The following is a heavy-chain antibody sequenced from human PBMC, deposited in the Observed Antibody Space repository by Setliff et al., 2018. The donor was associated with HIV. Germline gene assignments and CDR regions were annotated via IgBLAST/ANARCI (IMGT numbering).Heavy chain of an antibody. CDR1: GGSIRSNRDH. CDR3: ARHRDPPGTSWIYYYYYMDL. CDR2: IYQSGST. Sequence: PSETLSLTCTVSGGSIRSNRDHWGWIRPPPGKRLEWLGSIYQSGSTSYNPSLSSRLTISVDTSKNQVSLRLSSETAADTGVYYCARHRDPPGTSWIYYYYYMDLWGEGTTVTVSS. J-gene: IGHJ6*03. V-gene: IGHV4-39*01. D-gene: IGHD6-13*01.